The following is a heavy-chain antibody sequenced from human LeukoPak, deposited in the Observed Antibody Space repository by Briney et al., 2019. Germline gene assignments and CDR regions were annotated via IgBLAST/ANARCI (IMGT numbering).Heavy chain of an antibody. J-gene: IGHJ6*02. Sequence: GGSLRLSCAASGFTFSSYWMNWARQAPGKGLEWVASTNHNGNVNYYVDSVKGRFTISRDNAKNSLYLQMSNLRAEDTAVYFCARGGGLDVWGQGATVTVSS. CDR1: GFTFSSYW. V-gene: IGHV3-7*03. D-gene: IGHD3-16*01. CDR3: ARGGGLDV. CDR2: TNHNGNVN.